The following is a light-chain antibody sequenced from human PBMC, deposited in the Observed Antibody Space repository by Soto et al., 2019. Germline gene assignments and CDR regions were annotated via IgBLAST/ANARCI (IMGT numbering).Light chain of an antibody. J-gene: IGKJ4*01. CDR1: QSVSSN. CDR2: DVT. CDR3: QQYDGWPLT. V-gene: IGKV3D-15*01. Sequence: EIVMTQSPATLSVSLGERVTLSCRASQSVSSNLAWYQQKPGQAPSLLIYDVTARATGIPTRFSGSGSGTEFTLTISSLQSEDFAVYYCQQYDGWPLTFGGGTKVEIK.